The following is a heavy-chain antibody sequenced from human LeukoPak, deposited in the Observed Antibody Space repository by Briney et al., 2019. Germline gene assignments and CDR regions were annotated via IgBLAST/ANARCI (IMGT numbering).Heavy chain of an antibody. CDR2: ISSSGSTI. Sequence: GGSLRLSCAASGFTFSDYYMSWIRQAPGKGLEWVSYISSSGSTIYYADSVKGRFTISRDNAKNSLYLQMNSLRAEDTAVYYCARVRGDYDYVWGSYRPRYFDYWGQGTLVTVSS. J-gene: IGHJ4*02. CDR1: GFTFSDYY. V-gene: IGHV3-11*01. D-gene: IGHD3-16*02. CDR3: ARVRGDYDYVWGSYRPRYFDY.